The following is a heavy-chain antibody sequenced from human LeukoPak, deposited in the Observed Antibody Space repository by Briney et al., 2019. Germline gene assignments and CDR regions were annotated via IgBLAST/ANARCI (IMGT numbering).Heavy chain of an antibody. J-gene: IGHJ4*02. D-gene: IGHD1-26*01. CDR3: AGSYSDYYFDY. CDR2: IYYSGST. CDR1: GGSISSSGYY. Sequence: SETLSLTCTVSGGSISSSGYYWGWIRQPPGKGLEWIASIYYSGSTYYNPSLKSRVTISVDTSKNQLSLKLSSLTAADTAVYYCAGSYSDYYFDYWGQGTLVTVSS. V-gene: IGHV4-39*01.